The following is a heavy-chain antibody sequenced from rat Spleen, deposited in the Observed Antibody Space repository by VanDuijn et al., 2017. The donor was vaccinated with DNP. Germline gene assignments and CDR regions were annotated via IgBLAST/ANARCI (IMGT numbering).Heavy chain of an antibody. Sequence: EVQLVESGGGLVQPGRSLKLSCAASGFTFSDYFMAWVRQAPKKGLEWVATITNTGTRTFYSDPVRGRFTVSRDNAESRLYLQLNSLKSEDTATYYCARHNYDGSYYPDYWGQGVMVTVSS. V-gene: IGHV5-7*01. J-gene: IGHJ2*01. D-gene: IGHD1-12*02. CDR1: GFTFSDYF. CDR3: ARHNYDGSYYPDY. CDR2: ITNTGTRT.